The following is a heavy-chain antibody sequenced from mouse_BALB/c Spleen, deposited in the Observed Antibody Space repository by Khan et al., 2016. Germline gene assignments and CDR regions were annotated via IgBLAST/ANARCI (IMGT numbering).Heavy chain of an antibody. V-gene: IGHV9-3-1*01. D-gene: IGHD3-2*02. CDR2: LNTYTGEP. CDR1: GYTFTNYG. CDR3: ARPATTAHDSSLVY. J-gene: IGHJ3*01. Sequence: QIQLVQSGPELKKPGETVKISCKASGYTFTNYGMNWVKQAPGKGLKWMGWLNTYTGEPTYTDDFKGRFAFSLDTSASTAYLQINTLKNEDTATYFCARPATTAHDSSLVYWGQGTLVTVSA.